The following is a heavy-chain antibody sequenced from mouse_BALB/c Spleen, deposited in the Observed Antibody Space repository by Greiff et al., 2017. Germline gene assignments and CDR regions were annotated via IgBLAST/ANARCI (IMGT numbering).Heavy chain of an antibody. Sequence: EVKLVESGGGLVQPGGSMKLSCVASGFTFSNYWMNWVRQSPEKGLEWVAEIRLKSNNYATHYAESVKGRFTISRDDSKSSVYLQMNNLRAEDTGIYYCTRNYRYDRYFDYWGQGTTLTVSS. V-gene: IGHV6-6*02. J-gene: IGHJ2*01. CDR2: IRLKSNNYAT. CDR1: GFTFSNYW. D-gene: IGHD2-14*01. CDR3: TRNYRYDRYFDY.